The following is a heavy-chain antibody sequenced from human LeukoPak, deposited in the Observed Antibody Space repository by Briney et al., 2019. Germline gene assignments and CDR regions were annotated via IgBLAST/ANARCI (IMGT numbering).Heavy chain of an antibody. J-gene: IGHJ4*02. CDR2: IYYSGST. CDR1: GGSISSYY. D-gene: IGHD3-10*01. V-gene: IGHV4-59*01. Sequence: SETLSHTCTVSGGSISSYYWSWIRQPPGKGLEWIGYIYYSGSTNYNPSLKSRVTISVDTSKNQFSLKLSSVTAADTAVYYCATYPFRGATHYFDYWGQGILVTVSS. CDR3: ATYPFRGATHYFDY.